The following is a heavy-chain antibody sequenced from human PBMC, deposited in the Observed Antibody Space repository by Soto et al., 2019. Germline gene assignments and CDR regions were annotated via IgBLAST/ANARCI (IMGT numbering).Heavy chain of an antibody. CDR2: IYYSGST. CDR3: ASLRVVIRRFYYYYGMDV. V-gene: IGHV4-39*01. CDR1: GGSISSSSYY. D-gene: IGHD3-3*01. Sequence: SETLSLTCTVSGGSISSSSYYWGWIRQPPGKGLEWIGSIYYSGSTYYNPSLKSRVTISVDTSKNQFSLKLSSVTAADTAVYYCASLRVVIRRFYYYYGMDVWGQGTTVTVSS. J-gene: IGHJ6*02.